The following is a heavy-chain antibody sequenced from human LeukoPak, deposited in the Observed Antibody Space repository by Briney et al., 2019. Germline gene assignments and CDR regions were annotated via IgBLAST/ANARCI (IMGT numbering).Heavy chain of an antibody. V-gene: IGHV1-69*04. CDR2: IIPIFGIA. Sequence: SVKVSCKASGGTFSSYAISWVRQAPGQGLEWMGRIIPIFGIANYAQKFQGRVTITADKSTSTAYMELSSLRSEDTAVYYCARSETELYYSDYWGQGTLVTVSS. D-gene: IGHD3-10*01. CDR1: GGTFSSYA. CDR3: ARSETELYYSDY. J-gene: IGHJ4*02.